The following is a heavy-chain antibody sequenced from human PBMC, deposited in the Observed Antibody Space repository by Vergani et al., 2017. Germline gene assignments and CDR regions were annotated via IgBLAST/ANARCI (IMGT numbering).Heavy chain of an antibody. CDR3: TTVIGEYSYGCFDL. V-gene: IGHV3-15*01. J-gene: IGHJ2*01. CDR2: IKSKTDGGTK. CDR1: GFTFSNAW. Sequence: EVQLVESGGGLVKPGGSLRLSCAASGFTFSNAWMSWVRQAPGKGLEWVGRIKSKTDGGTKDYAAPVKGRVHISRDDSKNTLYLQMNSLKTEDTAVYYCTTVIGEYSYGCFDLWGRGTLVTVSS. D-gene: IGHD5-18*01.